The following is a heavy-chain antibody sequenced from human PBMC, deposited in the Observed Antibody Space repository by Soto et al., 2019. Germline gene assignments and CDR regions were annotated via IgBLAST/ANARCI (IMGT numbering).Heavy chain of an antibody. Sequence: GGSVRHSCAACGXTFSNDAMSWIRQAPGKGLEWVSTFSSGGGGTYYADSVKGRFTISRDNSKNTLSLQMNSLRAEDTAVYYCTKANRYCSGANCFTFDYWGLGTLVTVSS. D-gene: IGHD2-15*01. CDR3: TKANRYCSGANCFTFDY. CDR2: FSSGGGGT. CDR1: GXTFSNDA. V-gene: IGHV3-23*01. J-gene: IGHJ4*02.